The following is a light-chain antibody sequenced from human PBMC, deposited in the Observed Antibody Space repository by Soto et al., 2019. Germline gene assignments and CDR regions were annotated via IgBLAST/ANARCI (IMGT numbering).Light chain of an antibody. V-gene: IGKV1-5*03. CDR3: QQYSTYPYI. CDR2: KAS. J-gene: IGKJ2*01. Sequence: DIQMTQSPSSVSASVGDRVTITCRASQGIGSWLAWYQQKPGKAPKLLIYKASTLESGVPSRFSGGGIGTEFSLSISSLQPDDFATYYCQQYSTYPYIFGQGTKVDIK. CDR1: QGIGSW.